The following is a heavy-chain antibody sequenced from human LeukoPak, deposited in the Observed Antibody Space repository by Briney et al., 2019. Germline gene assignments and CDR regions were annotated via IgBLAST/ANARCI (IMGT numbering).Heavy chain of an antibody. CDR3: AREPGDSTSFDY. J-gene: IGHJ4*02. CDR1: GGTFSSYA. V-gene: IGHV1-69*05. Sequence: SVKVSCKASGGTFSSYAISWVRQAPGQGLEWMGGIIPIFGTANYAQKFQRRVTITTDESTSTAYMELSSLRSEDTAVYYCAREPGDSTSFDYWGQGTLVTVSS. D-gene: IGHD1-14*01. CDR2: IIPIFGTA.